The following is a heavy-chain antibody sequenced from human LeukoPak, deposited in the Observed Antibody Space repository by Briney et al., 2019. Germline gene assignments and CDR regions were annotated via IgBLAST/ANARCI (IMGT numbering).Heavy chain of an antibody. CDR3: ARVNYGGNYPGY. V-gene: IGHV4-59*08. Sequence: SETLSLTCTVSGGSISSYYWSWIRQPPGKGLEWIGYIYYSGSTNYNPSLKSRVTISVDTSKNEFSLKLSSVTAADTAVYYCARVNYGGNYPGYWGQGTLVTVSS. J-gene: IGHJ4*02. CDR1: GGSISSYY. CDR2: IYYSGST. D-gene: IGHD4-23*01.